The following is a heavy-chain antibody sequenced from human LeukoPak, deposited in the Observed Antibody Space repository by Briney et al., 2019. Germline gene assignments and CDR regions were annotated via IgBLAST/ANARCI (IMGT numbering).Heavy chain of an antibody. J-gene: IGHJ6*02. CDR2: IYYSGST. CDR3: ARYCSGGSCYYGGYYYYGLDV. Sequence: SETLSLTCTVSGGSISGYNWGWVRQPPGKGLEWSGYIYYSGSTNYNPSLKSRVTISVDTSKNQFSLQLSSVTAADMAVHYCARYCSGGSCYYGGYYYYGLDVWGQGTTVAVSS. D-gene: IGHD2-15*01. V-gene: IGHV4-59*01. CDR1: GGSISGYN.